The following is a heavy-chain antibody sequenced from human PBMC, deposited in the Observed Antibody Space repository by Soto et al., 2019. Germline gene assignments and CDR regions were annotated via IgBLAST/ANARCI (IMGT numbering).Heavy chain of an antibody. CDR1: GFTVSSNY. CDR3: ARWRERGIFDY. CDR2: IYSGGST. V-gene: IGHV3-53*01. Sequence: GSLRLSCAASGFTVSSNYMSWVRQAPGKGLEWVSVIYSGGSTYYADSVKGRFTISRDNSKNTLYLQMNSLRAEDTAVYYCARWRERGIFDYWGQGTLVTVSS. D-gene: IGHD1-1*01. J-gene: IGHJ4*02.